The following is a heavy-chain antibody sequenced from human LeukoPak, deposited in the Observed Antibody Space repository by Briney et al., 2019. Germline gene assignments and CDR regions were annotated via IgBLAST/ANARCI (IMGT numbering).Heavy chain of an antibody. Sequence: SETLSLTCTVADDSINDYYWNWIRQSPGKGLEWIGFIYYRGNTNYNPSLKSRVTISIDTSKSQFSLKLSSVTTADTAVYYCARYNVGSNWAQAFDVWGQGTMVTVSS. D-gene: IGHD6-13*01. CDR2: IYYRGNT. J-gene: IGHJ3*01. V-gene: IGHV4-59*01. CDR1: DDSINDYY. CDR3: ARYNVGSNWAQAFDV.